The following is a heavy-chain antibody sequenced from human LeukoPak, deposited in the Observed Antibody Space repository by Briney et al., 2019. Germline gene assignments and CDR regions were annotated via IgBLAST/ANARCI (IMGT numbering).Heavy chain of an antibody. J-gene: IGHJ1*01. Sequence: SETLSLTCAVSGGSIRSYYWSWIRQPPGKGLEWIGYIYFSGSTNYNPSLKSRVTISVDTSKNQFSLKLSSATAADTAVYYCARSGRDGYDFHHWGQGTLVTVSS. CDR3: ARSGRDGYDFHH. D-gene: IGHD5-24*01. V-gene: IGHV4-59*01. CDR1: GGSIRSYY. CDR2: IYFSGST.